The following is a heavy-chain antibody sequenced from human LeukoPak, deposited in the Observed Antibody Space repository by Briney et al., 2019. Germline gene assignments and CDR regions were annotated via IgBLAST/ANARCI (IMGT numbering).Heavy chain of an antibody. CDR3: AREAHVYFDY. J-gene: IGHJ4*02. CDR1: GYTFASYY. CDR2: INPSGGST. V-gene: IGHV1-46*01. Sequence: GASVTVSCKASGYTFASYYMHWVRQAPGQGLEWMGIINPSGGSTSYAQKFQGRVTMTRDTSTSTVYMELSSLRSEDTAVYYCAREAHVYFDYWGQGTLVTVSS.